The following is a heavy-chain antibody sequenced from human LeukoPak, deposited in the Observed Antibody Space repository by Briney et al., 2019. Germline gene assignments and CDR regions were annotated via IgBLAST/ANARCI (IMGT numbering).Heavy chain of an antibody. CDR3: ARNMDYSNSVGDYSTFFFDY. CDR1: GFTFSTYW. J-gene: IGHJ4*02. V-gene: IGHV3-7*01. Sequence: PGGSLRLSCSASGFTFSTYWMSWVRQAPGKGLEWVANINEDGSETYSLDSVKGRFTISRDNAKNSLSLQANNLRAEDTAVYYRARNMDYSNSVGDYSTFFFDYWGRGTLVTVSS. D-gene: IGHD3-22*01. CDR2: INEDGSET.